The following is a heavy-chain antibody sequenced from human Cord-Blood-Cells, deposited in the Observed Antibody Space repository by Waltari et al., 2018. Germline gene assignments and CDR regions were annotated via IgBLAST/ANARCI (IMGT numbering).Heavy chain of an antibody. CDR3: ARHQGDSRGYFDL. Sequence: QVQLQQWGAGLLKPSETLSLNCAVHGGSFRGYSWSWTRQPPGKGVEWIGEINHSGSTNYNPSLKSRVTISVDTSKNQFSLKLSSVTAADTAVYYCARHQGDSRGYFDLWGRGTLVTVSS. J-gene: IGHJ2*01. V-gene: IGHV4-34*01. CDR2: INHSGST. D-gene: IGHD3-16*01. CDR1: GGSFRGYS.